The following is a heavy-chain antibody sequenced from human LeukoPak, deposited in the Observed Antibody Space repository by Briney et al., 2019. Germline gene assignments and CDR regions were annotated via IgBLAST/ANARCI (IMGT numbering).Heavy chain of an antibody. CDR3: ASEPEGLTTESH. CDR2: IILILDIA. J-gene: IGHJ4*02. D-gene: IGHD1-14*01. Sequence: SVKVSCTTSGGTFDNYIISWVRQAPGQGLEWVGTIILILDIANYAQKFQGRVAITADTSTSTAYMELTNLASEDTAVYFCASEPEGLTTESHWGQGTLVTVSS. V-gene: IGHV1-69*02. CDR1: GGTFDNYI.